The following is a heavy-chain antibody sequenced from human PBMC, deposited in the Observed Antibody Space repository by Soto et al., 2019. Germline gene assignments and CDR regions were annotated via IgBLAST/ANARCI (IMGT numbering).Heavy chain of an antibody. D-gene: IGHD4-17*01. CDR1: GYNFTPYW. CDR3: ARPARPRDEYGGNPDGIDV. CDR2: IYPGDSDI. Sequence: PGESLKISCQGSGYNFTPYWIAWVRQMSGKGLEWMGIIYPGDSDINYSPSFQGQVTISADKSISTAYLQWSSLKASNSALYYCARPARPRDEYGGNPDGIDVWGQGTTVTVSS. J-gene: IGHJ6*02. V-gene: IGHV5-51*01.